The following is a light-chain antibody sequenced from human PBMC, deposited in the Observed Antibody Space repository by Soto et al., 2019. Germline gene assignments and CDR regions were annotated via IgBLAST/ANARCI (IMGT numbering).Light chain of an antibody. V-gene: IGKV3-20*01. CDR3: KQYGSSPPT. CDR2: GAS. J-gene: IGKJ4*01. Sequence: EIVLTQSPGTLSLSPGERATLSCRASQSVSKNFLAWYQQKPGQAPRLLISGASNRATGIPDRFSGSGSETDFSLTIDRLEPEDLEVYFCKQYGSSPPTFGGGTNVAIK. CDR1: QSVSKNF.